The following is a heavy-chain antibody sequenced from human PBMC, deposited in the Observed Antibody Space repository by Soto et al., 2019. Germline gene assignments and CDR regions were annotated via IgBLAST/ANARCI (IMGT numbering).Heavy chain of an antibody. CDR3: ATRRSSGYWNAFDI. CDR1: GFTVSSNY. CDR2: IYSGGDT. J-gene: IGHJ3*02. Sequence: VQLVELGGGLIQPGGSLRLSCTASGFTVSSNYMNWVRQAPGKGLEWVSVIYSGGDTYYADSVKGRFTISRDNSKNTLYLQMNSLRAEDTAMYYCATRRSSGYWNAFDIWGQGTMVTVSS. D-gene: IGHD3-22*01. V-gene: IGHV3-53*01.